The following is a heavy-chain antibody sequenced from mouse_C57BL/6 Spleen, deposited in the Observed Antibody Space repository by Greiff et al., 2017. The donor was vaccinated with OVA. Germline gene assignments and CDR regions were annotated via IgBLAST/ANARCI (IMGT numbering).Heavy chain of an antibody. V-gene: IGHV5-17*01. CDR3: ASHYYALDY. Sequence: EVKLVESGGGLVKPGGSLKLSCAASGFTFSDYGMHWVRQAPEQGLEWVAYISSGSSTIYYADTVKGRFTISRDNAKNTLFLQMTSLRSEDTAMYYCASHYYALDYWGQGTTLTVSS. CDR2: ISSGSSTI. D-gene: IGHD1-2*01. J-gene: IGHJ2*01. CDR1: GFTFSDYG.